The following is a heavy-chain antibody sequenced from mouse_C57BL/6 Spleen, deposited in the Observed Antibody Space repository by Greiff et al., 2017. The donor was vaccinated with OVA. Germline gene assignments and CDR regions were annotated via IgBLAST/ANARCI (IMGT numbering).Heavy chain of an antibody. Sequence: EVQGVESGGGLVKPGGSLKLSCAASGFTFSDYGMHWVRQAPEKGLEWVAYISSGSSTIYYADTVKGRFTISRDNAKNTLFLQMTSLRSEDTAMYYCARHYSNRYAMDYWGQGTSVTVSS. J-gene: IGHJ4*01. CDR2: ISSGSSTI. V-gene: IGHV5-17*01. D-gene: IGHD2-5*01. CDR1: GFTFSDYG. CDR3: ARHYSNRYAMDY.